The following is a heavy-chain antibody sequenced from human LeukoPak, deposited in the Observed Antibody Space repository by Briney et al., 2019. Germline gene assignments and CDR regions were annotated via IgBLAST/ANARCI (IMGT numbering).Heavy chain of an antibody. CDR1: GFTFSGSA. V-gene: IGHV3-73*01. CDR3: TRQRLVAAALEDFDY. Sequence: PGGSLRLSCAASGFTFSGSAMHWVRQASGKGLEWVGRIRSKANTYATAYAASVRGRFTISRDDSNNTAYLQMNSLKTEDTAAYYCTRQRLVAAALEDFDYWGQGTLVTVSS. CDR2: IRSKANTYAT. J-gene: IGHJ4*02. D-gene: IGHD2-2*01.